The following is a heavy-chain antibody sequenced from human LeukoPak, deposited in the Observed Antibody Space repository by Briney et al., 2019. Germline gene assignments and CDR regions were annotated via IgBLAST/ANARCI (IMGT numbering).Heavy chain of an antibody. CDR1: GYTFTGYY. Sequence: ASVKVSCKASGYTFTGYYMHWVRQAPGQGLEWMGWINPNSGGTNYAQKFQGRVTMTRDTSISTAYMELSRLRSDDTAVYYCARVYVGSTSGYDYWGQGTLVTVSS. CDR3: ARVYVGSTSGYDY. CDR2: INPNSGGT. V-gene: IGHV1-2*02. J-gene: IGHJ4*02. D-gene: IGHD5-12*01.